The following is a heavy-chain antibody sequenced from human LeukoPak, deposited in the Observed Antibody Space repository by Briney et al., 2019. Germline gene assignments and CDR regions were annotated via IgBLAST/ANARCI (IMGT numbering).Heavy chain of an antibody. Sequence: ASVKVSCKASGYTFTSYYMHWVRQAPGQGLEWMGIINPSGGSTSYAQKFQGRVTMTRDTSTSTVYMELSSLRSEDTAVYYCARGPPGWLRTGAYFDYWGQGTLVTVSS. CDR3: ARGPPGWLRTGAYFDY. J-gene: IGHJ4*02. D-gene: IGHD5-12*01. V-gene: IGHV1-46*01. CDR1: GYTFTSYY. CDR2: INPSGGST.